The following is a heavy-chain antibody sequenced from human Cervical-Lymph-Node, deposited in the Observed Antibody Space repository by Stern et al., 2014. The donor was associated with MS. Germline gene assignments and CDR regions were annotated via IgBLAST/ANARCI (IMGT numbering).Heavy chain of an antibody. V-gene: IGHV3-30*03. Sequence: VQLVQSGGGVVQPGRSLRLSCAASGFIFRSYGMHWVRQAPGKGLEWGAVISDEGSNKYYADAVKGRFSISRDSSKDTLYLQMNRLRPEDTAVYYCARPRLPFYYYYGMDVWGPGTTVTVSS. J-gene: IGHJ6*02. CDR3: ARPRLPFYYYYGMDV. CDR2: ISDEGSNK. CDR1: GFIFRSYG. D-gene: IGHD5-18*01.